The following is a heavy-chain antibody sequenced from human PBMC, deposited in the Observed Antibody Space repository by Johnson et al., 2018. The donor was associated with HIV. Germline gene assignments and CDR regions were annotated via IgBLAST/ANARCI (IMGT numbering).Heavy chain of an antibody. V-gene: IGHV3-30*04. D-gene: IGHD5-24*01. J-gene: IGHJ3*02. CDR2: ISYDGSNK. Sequence: QVQLVESGGGVVQPGRSLRLSCAASGFTFSSYAMHWVRQAPGKGLEWVAVISYDGSNKYYADSVKGRFTISRDNSKNTLYLQMNNLRAEDTAVYYCAKDWDRWLQPPGDAFDIWGQGTLVTVSS. CDR3: AKDWDRWLQPPGDAFDI. CDR1: GFTFSSYA.